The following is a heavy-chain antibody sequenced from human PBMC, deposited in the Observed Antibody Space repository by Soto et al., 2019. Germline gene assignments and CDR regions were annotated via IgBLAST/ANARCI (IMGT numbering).Heavy chain of an antibody. Sequence: PSETQSLTRTVSGYSVSRDGSYWNWIRQPPGKGLEWIGFLYHSGNTKYNPSLKSRVTMSVDTSNNQFSLKLSSVTAADTAVYYCARSTTETSFDYWGQGTQVTVSS. D-gene: IGHD4-17*01. CDR2: LYHSGNT. CDR1: GYSVSRDGSY. V-gene: IGHV4-61*08. CDR3: ARSTTETSFDY. J-gene: IGHJ4*02.